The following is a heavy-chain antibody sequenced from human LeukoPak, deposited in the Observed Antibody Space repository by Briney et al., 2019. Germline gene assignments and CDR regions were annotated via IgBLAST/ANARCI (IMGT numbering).Heavy chain of an antibody. D-gene: IGHD1-20*01. Sequence: PGGSMRLSCAPSGFKFSDSWMSWVRPAPGKGREWEANIKKDGSEEHYLDTVKGRFTVSRDNAMNSLFLQMNGLRVEDTAVYYCATYDNWVAGDVWGQGTTVSVSS. CDR1: GFKFSDSW. V-gene: IGHV3-7*01. CDR3: ATYDNWVAGDV. CDR2: IKKDGSEE. J-gene: IGHJ6*02.